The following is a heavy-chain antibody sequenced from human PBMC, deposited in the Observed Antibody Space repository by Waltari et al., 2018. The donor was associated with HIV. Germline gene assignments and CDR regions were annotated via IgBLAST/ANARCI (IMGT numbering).Heavy chain of an antibody. Sequence: QVQLVQSGAEVKKPGASVKVSCKASGYTFTTYTVQWVRQAPGQRLEWMGGINPGNGNTKYSQKFQGRVTITRDTSASTAYMELSSLRSEDTAVYYCARDSGFDYWGQGTLVTVSS. J-gene: IGHJ4*02. CDR3: ARDSGFDY. D-gene: IGHD6-25*01. CDR2: INPGNGNT. CDR1: GYTFTTYT. V-gene: IGHV1-3*01.